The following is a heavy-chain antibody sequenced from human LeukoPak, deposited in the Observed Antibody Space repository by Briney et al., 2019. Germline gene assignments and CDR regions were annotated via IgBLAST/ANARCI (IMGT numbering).Heavy chain of an antibody. J-gene: IGHJ3*01. CDR2: ITGSGGTI. CDR3: GKDPNGDYVGAFDF. V-gene: IGHV3-11*01. Sequence: GGSLRLSCAASGFTFSDYYMSWIRQAPGKGLEWVSSITGSGGTIRYADSVKGRFTISRDNSVDTLYLQMNRLSAEDTAVYYCGKDPNGDYVGAFDFWGRGTMVTVSS. D-gene: IGHD4-17*01. CDR1: GFTFSDYY.